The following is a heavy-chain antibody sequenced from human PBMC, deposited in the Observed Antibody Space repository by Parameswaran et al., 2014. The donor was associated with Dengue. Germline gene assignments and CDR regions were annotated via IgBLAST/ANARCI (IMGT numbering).Heavy chain of an antibody. J-gene: IGHJ4*02. CDR3: VVSDSVTAGGALDY. D-gene: IGHD2-21*02. Sequence: WVRQAPGQGLEWMGRINPHTGGTNYAQKFQGRVTMTTDTSISTASLDFNSLRFDDTAVYYCVVSDSVTAGGALDYWGQGTLVTVSS. CDR2: INPHTGGT. V-gene: IGHV1-2*02.